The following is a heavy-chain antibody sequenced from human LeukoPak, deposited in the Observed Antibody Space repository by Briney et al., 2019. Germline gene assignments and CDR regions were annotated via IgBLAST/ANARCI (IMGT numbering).Heavy chain of an antibody. D-gene: IGHD1-14*01. CDR2: ISTSGDTT. CDR1: GFTFTSYA. V-gene: IGHV3-23*01. J-gene: IGHJ4*02. Sequence: PGGSLRLSCAAPGFTFTSYAMSWVRQAPEKGLEWISSISTSGDTTYYADSVKGRFTISRDNSKNTLFLQMNSLRAEDSAVYYCVKGGAKPVKYYFDYWGQGTLVTVSS. CDR3: VKGGAKPVKYYFDY.